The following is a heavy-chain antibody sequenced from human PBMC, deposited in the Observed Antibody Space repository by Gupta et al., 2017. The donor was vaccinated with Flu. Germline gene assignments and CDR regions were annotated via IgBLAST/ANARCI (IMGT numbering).Heavy chain of an antibody. Sequence: QVQLVQSGAEVKKPGASVKVSCKASGYTFTGYYMHWVRQAPGQGLEWMGWINPNSGGTNYAQKFQGRVTMTRDTSISTAYMELSRLRSDDTAVYYCARPGIAVAATNPWYAFDIWGQGTMVTVSS. J-gene: IGHJ3*02. V-gene: IGHV1-2*02. D-gene: IGHD6-19*01. CDR2: INPNSGGT. CDR3: ARPGIAVAATNPWYAFDI. CDR1: GYTFTGYY.